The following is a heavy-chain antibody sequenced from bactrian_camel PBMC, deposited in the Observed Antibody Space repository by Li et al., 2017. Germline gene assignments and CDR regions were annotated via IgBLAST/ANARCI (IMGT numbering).Heavy chain of an antibody. CDR2: TSTTGTTT. J-gene: IGHJ4*01. CDR3: ATHLGSWPIGGGVTGLNY. Sequence: VQLVESGGDFLQLGGSLRLSCTASGLPFSSFYMSWVRQAPGKGLEWVSTTSTTGTTTYYADSVKGRFTISRDNAKNTLYLQIDSLKTEDAAVYYCATHLGSWPIGGGVTGLNYWGQGTQVTVS. V-gene: IGHV3-2*01. CDR1: GLPFSSFY. D-gene: IGHD6*01.